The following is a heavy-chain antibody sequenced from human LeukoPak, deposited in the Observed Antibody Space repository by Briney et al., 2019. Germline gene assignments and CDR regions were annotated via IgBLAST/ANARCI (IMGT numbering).Heavy chain of an antibody. CDR3: ARDHSSSWYLPGYYYYMDV. J-gene: IGHJ6*03. CDR1: GGSISSYY. Sequence: SETLSLTCTVSGGSISSYYWSWIRQPPGKGLEWIGYIYYSGSTNYNPSLKSRVTISVDTSKNQFSLKLSSVTAADTAVYYCARDHSSSWYLPGYYYYMDVWGKGTTVTVSS. D-gene: IGHD6-13*01. CDR2: IYYSGST. V-gene: IGHV4-59*12.